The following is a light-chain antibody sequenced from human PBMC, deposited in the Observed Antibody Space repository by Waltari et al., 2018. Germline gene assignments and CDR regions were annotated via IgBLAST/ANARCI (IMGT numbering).Light chain of an antibody. V-gene: IGLV2-23*03. CDR1: SSDVGSCNF. CDR2: EGR. CDR3: FSYAGSSTLVVV. J-gene: IGLJ2*01. Sequence: QSDLTQPASVSGSPGQSITISCTGVSSDVGSCNFVSWYQQHPGKAPKLMIYEGRERPSGVFTRFSGSESGNTASLTISVLQAEDEADYYCFSYAGSSTLVVVLGGGTKLTVL.